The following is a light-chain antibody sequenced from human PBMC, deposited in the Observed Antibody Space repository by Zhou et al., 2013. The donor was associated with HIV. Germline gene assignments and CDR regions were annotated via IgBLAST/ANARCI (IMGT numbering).Light chain of an antibody. CDR1: QDIISY. CDR2: AAS. V-gene: IGKV1-9*01. Sequence: DIQLTQSPSFLSASVGDRVTITCRASQDIISYLAWYQQKPGKAPKLLIYAASSLQSGVSSRFSGSGSGTEFTLTISSLQPEDFATYFCQQVNTLPPHFGGGTKGGDQT. J-gene: IGKJ4*01. CDR3: QQVNTLPPH.